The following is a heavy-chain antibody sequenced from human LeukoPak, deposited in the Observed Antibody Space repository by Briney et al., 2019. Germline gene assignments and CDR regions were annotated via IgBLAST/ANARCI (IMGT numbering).Heavy chain of an antibody. Sequence: GGSLRLSCAASGFSFSTYWMSWVRQAPGKGLEWVANIKQDGSERYYVDSVRGRFTISRDNTKNSLYLQTNSLRVEDTAVYYCAGHTNYWGQGTLVTVSS. CDR2: IKQDGSER. CDR3: AGHTNY. CDR1: GFSFSTYW. V-gene: IGHV3-7*01. J-gene: IGHJ4*02. D-gene: IGHD1-1*01.